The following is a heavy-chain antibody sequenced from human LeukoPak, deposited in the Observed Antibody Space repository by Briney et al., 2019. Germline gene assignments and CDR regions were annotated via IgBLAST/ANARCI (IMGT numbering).Heavy chain of an antibody. D-gene: IGHD2-2*01. Sequence: GESLKISCKGSGYSFTSYWIGWGRQMPGKGLEWMGIIYPGDSDTRYSPSFQGQVTISADKSISTAYLQWSSLKASDTAMYYCARPPGPVPAAINWFDPWGQGTLVTVSS. CDR3: ARPPGPVPAAINWFDP. CDR2: IYPGDSDT. V-gene: IGHV5-51*01. J-gene: IGHJ5*02. CDR1: GYSFTSYW.